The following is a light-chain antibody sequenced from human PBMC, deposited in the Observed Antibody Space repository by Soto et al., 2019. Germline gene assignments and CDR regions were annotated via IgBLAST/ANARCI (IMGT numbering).Light chain of an antibody. J-gene: IGLJ3*02. CDR3: CSYAGSSTGV. CDR2: EVS. Sequence: QSPLPQPASVSGSPGQSITISCTGTSSDVGSYNLVSWYQQHPGKAPKLMIYEVSKRPSGVSNRFSGSKSGNTASLTISGLQAEDEADYYCCSYAGSSTGVFGGGTKLTVL. CDR1: SSDVGSYNL. V-gene: IGLV2-23*02.